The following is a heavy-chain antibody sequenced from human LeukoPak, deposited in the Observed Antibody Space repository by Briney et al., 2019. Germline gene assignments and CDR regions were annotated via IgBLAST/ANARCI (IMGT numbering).Heavy chain of an antibody. D-gene: IGHD5-18*01. CDR1: GLTFSSSW. Sequence: GGSLRLSCAVSGLTFSSSWMDWVRQAPGKGLEWVASINPDGNKKYSADSVKGRFTISRDNAENTLYLQMSSPRAEDMAVYYCARGSRGSIYGNFDYWGLGTLVTVSS. CDR3: ARGSRGSIYGNFDY. J-gene: IGHJ4*02. V-gene: IGHV3-7*01. CDR2: INPDGNKK.